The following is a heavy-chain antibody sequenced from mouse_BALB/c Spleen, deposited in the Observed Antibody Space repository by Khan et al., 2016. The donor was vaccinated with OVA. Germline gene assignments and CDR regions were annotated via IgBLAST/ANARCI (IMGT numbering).Heavy chain of an antibody. CDR3: ARGRSY. CDR1: GFSITSDYA. CDR2: INYSGTT. J-gene: IGHJ3*01. V-gene: IGHV3-2*02. Sequence: EGQLQEAGPGLVKPSQSLSLTCTVTGFSITSDYAWNWIRQFPGNKLDWMGYINYSGTTSYHPSPKRRISITRDISKNQFFLQLNSVTAEDTATYYCARGRSYWGQGTLVTVSA.